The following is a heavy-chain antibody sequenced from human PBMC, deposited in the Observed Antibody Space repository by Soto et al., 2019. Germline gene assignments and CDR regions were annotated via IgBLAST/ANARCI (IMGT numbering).Heavy chain of an antibody. Sequence: PGGSLRLSCAASGFTFSDYYMSWIRQAPGKGLEWVSYISSSGSTIYYADSVKGRFTISRDNAKNSLYLQMNSLRAEDTAVYYCARSAYCSSTSCHYYYYYMDVWGKGTTVTVSS. V-gene: IGHV3-11*01. J-gene: IGHJ6*03. CDR1: GFTFSDYY. CDR2: ISSSGSTI. CDR3: ARSAYCSSTSCHYYYYYMDV. D-gene: IGHD2-2*01.